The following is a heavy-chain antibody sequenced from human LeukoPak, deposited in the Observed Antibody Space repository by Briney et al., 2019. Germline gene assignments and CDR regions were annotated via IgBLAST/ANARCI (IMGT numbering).Heavy chain of an antibody. CDR1: GGSISSGDYS. CDR2: HYYSGTT. J-gene: IGHJ4*02. CDR3: ARGRYYGDYIDY. D-gene: IGHD4-17*01. Sequence: SETLSLTCAVSGGSISSGDYSWSWIRQAPGKGLEWIGYHYYSGTTNYSPSLKSRVDISIDTFRSQFSLRLTSVTAADTAVYYCARGRYYGDYIDYWGQGALVTVSS. V-gene: IGHV4-30-4*01.